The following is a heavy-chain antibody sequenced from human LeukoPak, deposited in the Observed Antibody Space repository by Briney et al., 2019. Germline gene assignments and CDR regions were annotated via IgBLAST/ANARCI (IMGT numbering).Heavy chain of an antibody. Sequence: SETLSLTCTVSGGSISSYYWSWIRQPAGKGLEWIGRIYTSGSTNYNPSLKSRVTMSVDTSKNQFSLKLSSVTAADTAVYYCARVRREAAAGTHYYYYYYMDVWGKGTTVTVSS. CDR2: IYTSGST. D-gene: IGHD6-13*01. CDR1: GGSISSYY. CDR3: ARVRREAAAGTHYYYYYYMDV. V-gene: IGHV4-4*07. J-gene: IGHJ6*03.